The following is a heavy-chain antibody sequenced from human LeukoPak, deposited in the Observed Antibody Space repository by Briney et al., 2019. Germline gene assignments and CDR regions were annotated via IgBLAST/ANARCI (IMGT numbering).Heavy chain of an antibody. CDR1: GFTFSSYA. CDR3: TGQKGMDY. CDR2: ISSDRTTI. Sequence: GGSLRLSCAASGFTFSSYAMSWVRQAPGKGLEWVSSISSDRTTIFYADSVKGRFTISRDNAQNSLYLQMNSLRDEDTAVYYCTGQKGMDYWGQGTLVILSS. V-gene: IGHV3-48*02. J-gene: IGHJ4*02.